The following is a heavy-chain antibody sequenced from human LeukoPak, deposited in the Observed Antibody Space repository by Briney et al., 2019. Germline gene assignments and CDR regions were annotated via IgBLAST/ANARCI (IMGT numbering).Heavy chain of an antibody. CDR1: GFTFSSCA. Sequence: GGSLRLSCAASGFTFSSCAMSWVRQIPGKGLEWVSAISGSGGSTYYADSVKGRFTISRDNSKNTLYLQMNSLRAEDTAVYYCAKGSRSIAVDNLCDYWGQGTLVTVSS. J-gene: IGHJ4*02. CDR2: ISGSGGST. D-gene: IGHD6-6*01. V-gene: IGHV3-23*01. CDR3: AKGSRSIAVDNLCDY.